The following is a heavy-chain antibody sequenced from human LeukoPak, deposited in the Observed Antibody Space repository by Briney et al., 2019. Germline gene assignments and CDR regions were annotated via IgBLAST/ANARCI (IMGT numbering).Heavy chain of an antibody. CDR3: ARALKGYYYYGMDV. Sequence: GGSLRLSCAASGFTFGSYDMHWVRQATGKGLEWVSAIGTAGDTYYPGSVRGRFTISRENAKNSLYLQMNSLRAGDTAVYYCARALKGYYYYGMDVWGQGTTVTVSS. CDR1: GFTFGSYD. J-gene: IGHJ6*02. CDR2: IGTAGDT. V-gene: IGHV3-13*01.